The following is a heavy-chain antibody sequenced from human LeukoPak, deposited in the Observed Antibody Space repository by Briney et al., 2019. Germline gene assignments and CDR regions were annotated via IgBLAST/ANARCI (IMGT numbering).Heavy chain of an antibody. D-gene: IGHD1-26*01. CDR2: IYHSGST. CDR1: GGSISSYY. V-gene: IGHV4-59*12. Sequence: SETLSLTCTVSGGSISSYYWSWIRQPPGKGLEWIGYIYHSGSTYYNPSLKSRVTISVDRSKNQFSLKLSSVTAADTAVYYCARTRRVGATTAFDIWGQGTMVTVSS. CDR3: ARTRRVGATTAFDI. J-gene: IGHJ3*02.